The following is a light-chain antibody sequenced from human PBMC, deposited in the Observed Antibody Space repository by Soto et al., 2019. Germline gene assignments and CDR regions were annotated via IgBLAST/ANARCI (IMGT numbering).Light chain of an antibody. V-gene: IGLV2-23*01. CDR3: CSYEGSSTSYV. CDR1: SSDVGSYNL. CDR2: EGS. J-gene: IGLJ1*01. Sequence: QSVLTQPASVSGSPGQSITISCTGTSSDVGSYNLVSWYQQHPGKAPELMIYEGSKRPSGVSNRFSGSKSGNTASLTISGLQAEDEADYYCCSYEGSSTSYVFGTGTKVT.